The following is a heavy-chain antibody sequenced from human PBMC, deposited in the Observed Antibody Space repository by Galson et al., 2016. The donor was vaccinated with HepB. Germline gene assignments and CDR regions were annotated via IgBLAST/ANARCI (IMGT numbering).Heavy chain of an antibody. Sequence: SLRLSCAASGFTFSNYAMTWVRQAPGKGLEWVSNIGGSDGSTYYADSVKGRFTISRDNSKNTLYLHMNSLRVDDTAVYYCARDRYNCAYWGQGTLVTVSS. CDR1: GFTFSNYA. J-gene: IGHJ4*02. CDR2: IGGSDGST. D-gene: IGHD5-24*01. CDR3: ARDRYNCAY. V-gene: IGHV3-23*01.